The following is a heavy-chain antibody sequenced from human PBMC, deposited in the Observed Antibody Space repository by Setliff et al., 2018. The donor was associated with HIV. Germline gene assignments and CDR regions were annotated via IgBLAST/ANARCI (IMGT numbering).Heavy chain of an antibody. Sequence: SETLSLTCAVYGGSFSDYSWNWVRQPPGKGLEWIGEINHSGSTNYNPSLRSRVTIGVDTSKNQFSLNLSAVTAADTAVYHCVRPIVGDTARYFDFWGQGSLVTVSS. J-gene: IGHJ4*02. CDR3: VRPIVGDTARYFDF. V-gene: IGHV4-34*01. CDR2: INHSGST. CDR1: GGSFSDYS. D-gene: IGHD1-26*01.